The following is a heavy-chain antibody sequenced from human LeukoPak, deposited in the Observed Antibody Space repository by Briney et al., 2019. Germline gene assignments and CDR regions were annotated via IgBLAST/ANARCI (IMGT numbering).Heavy chain of an antibody. CDR3: ARGAATRKSGFYYYYMDV. CDR1: GFTVSRNY. V-gene: IGHV3-21*01. CDR2: ITTGNSFL. Sequence: GGSLRLSCAASGFTVSRNYMNWVRQAPGKGLEWVSSITTGNSFLYFADSVKGRFTISRDHANNSLYLQMNSLRADDTAVYYCARGAATRKSGFYYYYMDVWGKGTTVTVSS. D-gene: IGHD5-12*01. J-gene: IGHJ6*03.